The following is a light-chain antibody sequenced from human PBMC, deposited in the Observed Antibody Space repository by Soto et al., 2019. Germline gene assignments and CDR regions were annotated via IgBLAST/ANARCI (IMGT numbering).Light chain of an antibody. J-gene: IGKJ1*01. V-gene: IGKV3-15*01. CDR2: GTS. Sequence: EIVMTQSPATLSVSPGERATLSCRASQSVSNNLAWYQQKPGQAPRLLMHGTSTRATDIPARFSGSGSGTAFNLTISSLQSEDFAVYYCQQHDNWPRTLGQGTKVEIK. CDR1: QSVSNN. CDR3: QQHDNWPRT.